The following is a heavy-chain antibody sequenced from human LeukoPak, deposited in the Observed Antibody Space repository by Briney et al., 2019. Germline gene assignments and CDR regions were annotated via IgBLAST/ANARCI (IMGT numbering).Heavy chain of an antibody. D-gene: IGHD6-13*01. V-gene: IGHV3-21*01. CDR2: ISSSSSYI. J-gene: IGHJ6*03. Sequence: GGSLRLSCAASGFTLSTYSMSWVRQAPGKGLEWVSSISSSSSYIYDADSVKGRFSISRDNAKNSLYLQMNSLRAEDTAVYYCARGSSSWFYYMDVWGKGTTVTVSS. CDR3: ARGSSSWFYYMDV. CDR1: GFTLSTYS.